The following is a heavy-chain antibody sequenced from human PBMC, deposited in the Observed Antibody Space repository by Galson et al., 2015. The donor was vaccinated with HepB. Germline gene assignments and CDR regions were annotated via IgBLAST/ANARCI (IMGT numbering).Heavy chain of an antibody. CDR1: GFTFSDYA. CDR2: ISFDAYNK. V-gene: IGHV3-30*18. Sequence: SLRLSCAASGFTFSDYAMQWVRQAPGKGLDWVAGISFDAYNKVYGDSVKGRFTISRDNSKNTLYLQINSLRPEDTAVYYCAKDVQIRGIIYDAFDFWGQGTPVTVSS. CDR3: AKDVQIRGIIYDAFDF. J-gene: IGHJ4*03. D-gene: IGHD3-10*01.